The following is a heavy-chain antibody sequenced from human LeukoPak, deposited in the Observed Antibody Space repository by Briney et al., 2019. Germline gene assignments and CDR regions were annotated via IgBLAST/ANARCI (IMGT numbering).Heavy chain of an antibody. J-gene: IGHJ4*02. CDR2: IIPIFGTA. CDR1: GGTFSSYA. CDR3: ARVVTMVRGARYYFDY. D-gene: IGHD3-10*01. Sequence: ASVKVSCKASGGTFSSYAISWVRQAPGQGLEWMGGIIPIFGTANYAQKFQGRVTITADESTSTAYMELSSLRSDDTAVYYCARVVTMVRGARYYFDYWGQGTLVIVSS. V-gene: IGHV1-69*13.